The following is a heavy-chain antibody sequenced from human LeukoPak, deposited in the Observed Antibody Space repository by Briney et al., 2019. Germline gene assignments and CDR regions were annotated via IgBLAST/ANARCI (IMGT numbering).Heavy chain of an antibody. V-gene: IGHV3-9*01. CDR3: AKDGGGSFLFDY. Sequence: GGSLRLSCAASGFTFDDYALHWVRQPPGKGLEWVSGISWNSSSIGYAGSVKGRFTISRDNAKNSLYLQMNSLRAEDTAVYYCAKDGGGSFLFDYWGQGTLVTVSS. J-gene: IGHJ4*02. CDR2: ISWNSSSI. D-gene: IGHD1-26*01. CDR1: GFTFDDYA.